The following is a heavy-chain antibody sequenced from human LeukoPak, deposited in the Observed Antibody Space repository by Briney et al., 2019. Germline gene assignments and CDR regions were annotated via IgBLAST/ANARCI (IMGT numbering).Heavy chain of an antibody. D-gene: IGHD6-13*01. Sequence: PSETLSLTCSVSGGSISSHYWSWIRQPAGKGLEWIGRIYTSGSTNYNPSLKSRVRMSVDTSKNQFSLKLSSVTAADTAVYYCAREEESSSWYKYWGQGTLVTVSS. V-gene: IGHV4-4*07. CDR2: IYTSGST. J-gene: IGHJ4*02. CDR3: AREEESSSWYKY. CDR1: GGSISSHY.